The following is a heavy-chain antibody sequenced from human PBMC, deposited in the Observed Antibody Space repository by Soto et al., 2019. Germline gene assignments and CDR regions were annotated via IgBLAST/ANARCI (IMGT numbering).Heavy chain of an antibody. D-gene: IGHD3-10*01. V-gene: IGHV3-23*01. CDR3: AKDRRITMVRGSLDP. Sequence: EVQLLESGGGLVQPGGSLRLSCAASGFTFSSYAMSWVRQAPGKGLEWVAAISGSGGSTYYADSVKGRFTISRDNSKNTLYLQMNSLRAEDTAVYYCAKDRRITMVRGSLDPWGQGTLVTVSS. J-gene: IGHJ5*02. CDR1: GFTFSSYA. CDR2: ISGSGGST.